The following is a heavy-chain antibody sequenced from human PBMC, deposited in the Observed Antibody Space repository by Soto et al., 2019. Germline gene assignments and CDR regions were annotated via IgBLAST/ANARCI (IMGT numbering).Heavy chain of an antibody. J-gene: IGHJ4*02. CDR3: ARDRDGQQLGHFDY. D-gene: IGHD6-13*01. CDR2: IIPIFGTA. V-gene: IGHV1-69*13. Sequence: GASVKVSCKASGGTFSSYAISWVRQAPGQGLEWMGGIIPIFGTANYAQKFQGRVTITADESTSTAYMELSSLRSEDTAVYYCARDRDGQQLGHFDYWGQGTLVTSPQ. CDR1: GGTFSSYA.